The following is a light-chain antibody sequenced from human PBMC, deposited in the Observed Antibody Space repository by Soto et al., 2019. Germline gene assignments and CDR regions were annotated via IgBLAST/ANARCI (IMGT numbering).Light chain of an antibody. V-gene: IGLV4-69*01. CDR3: QTWGTGIPV. J-gene: IGLJ7*01. CDR1: SGHSSYG. CDR2: LNSDGSH. Sequence: QPVLTQSPSASASLGASVKLTCTLSSGHSSYGIAWHQQQPGKGPRYLMKLNSDGSHSKGDGIPDRFSGSSSGAERYLTITGLQSEDEADYYCQTWGTGIPVFGGGTHLTVL.